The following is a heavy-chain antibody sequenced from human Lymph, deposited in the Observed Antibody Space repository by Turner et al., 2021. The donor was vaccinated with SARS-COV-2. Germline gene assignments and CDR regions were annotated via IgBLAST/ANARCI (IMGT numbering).Heavy chain of an antibody. CDR2: ISYDGSNK. J-gene: IGHJ4*02. Sequence: QLQLAESGGGVVQPGMSLGLSCAADGFTFISYAMNWVRQAQGKELEWVTLISYDGSNKSYADSVKGRFTISRDNSKNTLYLQMNSLRAEDTAVYYCARSGPNFDFWGQGTLVTVSS. CDR1: GFTFISYA. D-gene: IGHD7-27*01. V-gene: IGHV3-30-3*01. CDR3: ARSGPNFDF.